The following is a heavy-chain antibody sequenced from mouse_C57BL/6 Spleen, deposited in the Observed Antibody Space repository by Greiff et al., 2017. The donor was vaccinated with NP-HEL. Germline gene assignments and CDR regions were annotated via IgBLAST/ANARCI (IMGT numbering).Heavy chain of an antibody. CDR2: IDPANGNT. J-gene: IGHJ4*01. CDR3: ARGYDYDDYYAMDY. V-gene: IGHV14-3*01. CDR1: GFNIKNTY. D-gene: IGHD2-4*01. Sequence: VHVKQSVAELVRPGASVKLSCTASGFNIKNTYMHWVKQRPEQGLEWIGRIDPANGNTKYAPKFQGKATITADTSSNTAYLQLSSLTSEDTAIYYCARGYDYDDYYAMDYWGQGTSVTVSS.